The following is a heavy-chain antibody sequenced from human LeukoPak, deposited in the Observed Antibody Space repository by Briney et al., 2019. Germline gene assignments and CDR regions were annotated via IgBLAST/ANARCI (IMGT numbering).Heavy chain of an antibody. CDR3: ARSVPDYTRFDY. D-gene: IGHD4-11*01. J-gene: IGHJ4*02. Sequence: GGSLRLSCVASGFTFSDYAMNWVRQAPGKGLEWVSTFKTNSGQVYYAESVRGRFTISRDNSKNTVYLQMSSLRAEDTALYYCARSVPDYTRFDYWGQGALVAVSP. V-gene: IGHV3-23*01. CDR1: GFTFSDYA. CDR2: FKTNSGQV.